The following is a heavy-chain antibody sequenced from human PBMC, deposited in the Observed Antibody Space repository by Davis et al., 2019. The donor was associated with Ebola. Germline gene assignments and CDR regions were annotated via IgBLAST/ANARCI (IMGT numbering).Heavy chain of an antibody. CDR3: ARDSVATIGILGWPTPDY. J-gene: IGHJ4*02. D-gene: IGHD5-12*01. V-gene: IGHV3-7*03. CDR1: GFTFSSYW. CDR2: IKQDGSEK. Sequence: GGSLRLSCAASGFTFSSYWMSWVRQAPGKGLEWVANIKQDGSEKYYVDSVKGRFTISRDNAKNSLYLQMNSLRAEDTAVYYCARDSVATIGILGWPTPDYWGQGTLVTVSS.